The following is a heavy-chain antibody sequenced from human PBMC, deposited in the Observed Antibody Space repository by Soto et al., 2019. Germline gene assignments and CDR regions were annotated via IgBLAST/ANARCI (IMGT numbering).Heavy chain of an antibody. Sequence: ESGGGLVKPGGSLRLSCAASGFTFSSYSMNWVRQAPGKGLEWVSSISSSSSYIYYADSVKGRFTISRDNAKNSLYLQMNSLSVEDTAVYYCARDQPGYSYGYGLGYWGQGTLVTVSS. CDR2: ISSSSSYI. D-gene: IGHD5-18*01. V-gene: IGHV3-21*01. J-gene: IGHJ4*02. CDR1: GFTFSSYS. CDR3: ARDQPGYSYGYGLGY.